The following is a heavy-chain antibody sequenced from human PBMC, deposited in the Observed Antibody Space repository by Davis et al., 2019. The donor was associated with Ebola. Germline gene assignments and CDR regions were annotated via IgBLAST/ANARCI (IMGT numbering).Heavy chain of an antibody. D-gene: IGHD6-19*01. CDR1: GGSIISESHR. CDR2: VSYSGDT. V-gene: IGHV4-39*01. J-gene: IGHJ4*02. CDR3: AKVIAVARFDI. Sequence: MPSETLSLTCTVPGGSIISESHRWAWIRQTPGKGLEWIGTVSYSGDTYYKSSLKSRVTIAVDTSKNQFSMRLTSVTASDTGAYYCAKVIAVARFDIWGRGTVVTVSS.